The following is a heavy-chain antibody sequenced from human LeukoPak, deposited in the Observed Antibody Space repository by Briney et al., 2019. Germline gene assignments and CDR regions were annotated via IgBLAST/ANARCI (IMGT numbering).Heavy chain of an antibody. J-gene: IGHJ6*02. CDR1: GFTFSSSG. V-gene: IGHV3-33*08. Sequence: GGSLRLSYAASGFTFSSSGMHWVRQAPGKGREWVADIWYDGSNKYYADSVKDRFTISRDNSKKTLYLQMNSLRAEDTAVYYCARDREERGYYYGMDVWGQGTTVTVSS. D-gene: IGHD1-1*01. CDR3: ARDREERGYYYGMDV. CDR2: IWYDGSNK.